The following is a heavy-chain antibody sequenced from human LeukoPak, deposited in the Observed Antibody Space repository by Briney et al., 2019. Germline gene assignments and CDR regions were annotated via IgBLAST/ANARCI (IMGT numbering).Heavy chain of an antibody. CDR1: GFTVSSNY. CDR3: HQTYYYDSSGYYRYYYYGMDV. V-gene: IGHV3-66*01. J-gene: IGHJ6*02. D-gene: IGHD3-22*01. CDR2: IYSGGST. Sequence: GGSLRLSCAASGFTVSSNYMSWVRQAPGKGLEWVSVIYSGGSTYYADSVKGRFTISRDNSKNTLYLQMNSLRAEDTAVYYCHQTYYYDSSGYYRYYYYGMDVWGQGTTVTVSS.